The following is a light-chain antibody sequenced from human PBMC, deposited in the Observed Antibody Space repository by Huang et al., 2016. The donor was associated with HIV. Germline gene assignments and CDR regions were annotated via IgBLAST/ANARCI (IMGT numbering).Light chain of an antibody. CDR3: QQRSNWPPGVT. V-gene: IGKV3-11*01. Sequence: EIVLTQSPATLSLSPGERATLSYRASQSVSSYLAWYQQQPGQAPRLLIYDASNRATGIPARFSGSGSGTDFTLTIGSLEPEDFAVYYCQQRSNWPPGVTFGPGTKVDIK. CDR1: QSVSSY. CDR2: DAS. J-gene: IGKJ3*01.